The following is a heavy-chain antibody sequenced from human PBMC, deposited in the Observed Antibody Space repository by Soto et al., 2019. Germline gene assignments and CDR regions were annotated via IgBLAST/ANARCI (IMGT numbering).Heavy chain of an antibody. Sequence: LRLSCAASGFTFSSYAMHWVRQAPGKGLEWVAVISYDGSNKYYADSVKGRFTISRDNSKNTLYLQMNSLRAEDTAVYYCASSIAAREHYYYYYGMDVWGQGTTVTVSS. CDR2: ISYDGSNK. CDR3: ASSIAAREHYYYYYGMDV. D-gene: IGHD6-6*01. J-gene: IGHJ6*02. V-gene: IGHV3-30-3*01. CDR1: GFTFSSYA.